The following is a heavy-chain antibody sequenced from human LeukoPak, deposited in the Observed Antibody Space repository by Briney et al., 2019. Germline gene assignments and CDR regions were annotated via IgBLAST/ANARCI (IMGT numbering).Heavy chain of an antibody. D-gene: IGHD5-18*01. CDR1: GGSFSGYY. CDR3: ARVKGGYSYGYYYYYYMDV. Sequence: SETLSLTCAVYGGSFSGYYWSWIRQPPGKGLEWIGEINHSGSTNYNPSLKSRVTISVDTSKNQFSLKLSSVTAADTAVYYCARVKGGYSYGYYYYYYMDVWGKGTAVTISS. CDR2: INHSGST. J-gene: IGHJ6*03. V-gene: IGHV4-34*01.